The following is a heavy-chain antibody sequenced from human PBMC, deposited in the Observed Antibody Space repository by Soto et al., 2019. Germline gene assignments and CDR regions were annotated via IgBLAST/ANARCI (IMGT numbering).Heavy chain of an antibody. CDR3: ARMATSGTLNWFDP. V-gene: IGHV1-8*02. Sequence: ASVKVSCKASGGTFSSYAISWVRQGTGQGLEWMGWMNPNSGNGGYAQKFQGRVTMTRDTSTSTAYMELSSLTSDDTAIYYCARMATSGTLNWFDPWGQGTLGTVS. CDR2: MNPNSGNG. CDR1: GGTFSSYA. J-gene: IGHJ5*02.